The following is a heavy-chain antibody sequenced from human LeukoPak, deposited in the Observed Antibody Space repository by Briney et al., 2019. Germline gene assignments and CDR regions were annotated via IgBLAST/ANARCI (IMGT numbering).Heavy chain of an antibody. V-gene: IGHV3-74*01. CDR1: GFTFSSYW. D-gene: IGHD3-9*01. Sequence: GGSLRFSCAASGFTFSSYWMPWVRQAPGKGPVWVSRLSGVGTSTSYADSVKGRFTISRDNAKNTLYLQMNSLRVEDTAVYYCARSQLLPDDILDVWGQGTTVTVSS. CDR2: LSGVGTST. CDR3: ARSQLLPDDILDV. J-gene: IGHJ3*01.